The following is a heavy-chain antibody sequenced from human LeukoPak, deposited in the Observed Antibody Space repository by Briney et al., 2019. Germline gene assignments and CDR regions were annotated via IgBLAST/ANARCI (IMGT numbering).Heavy chain of an antibody. V-gene: IGHV5-51*03. CDR3: ASRKKGMATAGFDY. CDR2: IYPGDSDT. D-gene: IGHD5-24*01. J-gene: IGHJ4*02. Sequence: GESLKISCKGSGYSFTSYWIGWVRQMPGKGLERMGIIYPGDSDTRYSPSFQGQVTISAEKSISTACLQWSSLKASDTALYYCASRKKGMATAGFDYWGQGTLVTVSS. CDR1: GYSFTSYW.